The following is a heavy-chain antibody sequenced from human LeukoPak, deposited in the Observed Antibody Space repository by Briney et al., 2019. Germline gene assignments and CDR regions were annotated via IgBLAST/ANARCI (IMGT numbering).Heavy chain of an antibody. D-gene: IGHD1-26*01. CDR1: AFTFNNYW. CDR3: ARARRGSRNAFDV. J-gene: IGHJ3*01. CDR2: IKGDGTNT. V-gene: IGHV3-74*01. Sequence: PGGSLRLSCVASAFTFNNYWMHWVRQAPGKGLVWVSRIKGDGTNTNHAESVRGRFSISKDYAESTLYLQMDSLSVDDTAVYYCARARRGSRNAFDVWGQGTMVAVSS.